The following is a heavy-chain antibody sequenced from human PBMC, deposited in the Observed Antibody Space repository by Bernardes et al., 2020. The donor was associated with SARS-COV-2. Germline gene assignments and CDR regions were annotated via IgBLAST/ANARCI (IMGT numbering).Heavy chain of an antibody. CDR2: ISWNSGSI. J-gene: IGHJ6*02. Sequence: GGSLRLSCAASGFTFDDYAMHWVRQAPGKGLEWVSGISWNSGSIGYADSVKGRFTISRDNAKKSLYLQMNSLRAEDTALYYCAVLGYGSVGGGYYYGMDVWGQGTTVTVSS. CDR3: AVLGYGSVGGGYYYGMDV. CDR1: GFTFDDYA. V-gene: IGHV3-9*01. D-gene: IGHD3-10*01.